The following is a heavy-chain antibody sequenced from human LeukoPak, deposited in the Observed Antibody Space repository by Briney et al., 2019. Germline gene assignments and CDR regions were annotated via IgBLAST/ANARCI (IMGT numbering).Heavy chain of an antibody. CDR1: GYTFTGYY. J-gene: IGHJ5*02. D-gene: IGHD5-18*01. Sequence: GASVKVSCKASGYTFTGYYMHWVRQAPGQGLEWMGWINPNSGGTNYAQKFQGRVTMTRDTSISTVYMELSRLRSDDTAVYYCARGLAFVTTYRGGNWFDPWGQGTLVTVSS. CDR2: INPNSGGT. V-gene: IGHV1-2*02. CDR3: ARGLAFVTTYRGGNWFDP.